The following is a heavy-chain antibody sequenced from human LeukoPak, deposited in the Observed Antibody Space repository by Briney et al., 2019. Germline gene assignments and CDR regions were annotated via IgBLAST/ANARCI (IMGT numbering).Heavy chain of an antibody. CDR1: GFTVSSNY. CDR3: ARDRQGSSGSYYYYYGMDV. CDR2: IYSGGST. Sequence: GGSLRLSCAASGFTVSSNYMSWVRQAPGKGLEWVSVIYSGGSTYYADSVKGRITISRDNSKNTLYLQMNSLRAEDTAVYYCARDRQGSSGSYYYYYGMDVWGQGTTVTVSS. J-gene: IGHJ6*02. D-gene: IGHD6-19*01. V-gene: IGHV3-66*01.